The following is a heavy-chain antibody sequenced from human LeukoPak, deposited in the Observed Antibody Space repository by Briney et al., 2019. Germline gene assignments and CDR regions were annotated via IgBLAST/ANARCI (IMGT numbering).Heavy chain of an antibody. CDR1: GASISSSYH. CDR3: AGQGVGTTLDY. Sequence: SETLSLTCTVSGASISSSYHWGWIRQPPGKGLEWIGSFYYSGITQYNPSLESRVTISVDTSKNQFSLRLGSVTAADTGVYYCAGQGVGTTLDYWGQGTLVTVSS. J-gene: IGHJ4*02. V-gene: IGHV4-39*01. D-gene: IGHD1-7*01. CDR2: FYYSGIT.